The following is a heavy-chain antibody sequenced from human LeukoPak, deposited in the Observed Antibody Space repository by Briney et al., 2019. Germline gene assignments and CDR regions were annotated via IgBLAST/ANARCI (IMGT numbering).Heavy chain of an antibody. J-gene: IGHJ5*02. V-gene: IGHV1-46*01. CDR3: TLGGSGRPNWFDP. CDR2: INPSGGST. D-gene: IGHD3-10*01. CDR1: GYTFTSYY. Sequence: GASVKVSCKASGYTFTSYYMHWVRQAPGQGLEWMGIINPSGGSTSYAQKFQGRVTMTRDTSTSTVYMGLSSLRSEDTAVYYCTLGGSGRPNWFDPWGQGTLVTVSS.